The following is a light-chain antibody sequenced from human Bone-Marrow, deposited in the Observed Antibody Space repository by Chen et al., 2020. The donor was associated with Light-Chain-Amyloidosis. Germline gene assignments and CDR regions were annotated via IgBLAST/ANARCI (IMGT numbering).Light chain of an antibody. J-gene: IGLJ3*02. V-gene: IGLV3-21*02. CDR1: NIGSTS. CDR2: DDS. Sequence: SSVLTQPSSVSVAPGPPATIACGGNNIGSTSVHWYQQPPGQAPLLVVYDDSDRPSGIPERLSGSNSGNTATLTISRVEAGDEADYYCQVWDRSSDRPVFGGGTKLTVL. CDR3: QVWDRSSDRPV.